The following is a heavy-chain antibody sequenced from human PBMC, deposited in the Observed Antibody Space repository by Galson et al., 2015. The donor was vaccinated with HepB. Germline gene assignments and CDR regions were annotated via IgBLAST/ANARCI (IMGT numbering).Heavy chain of an antibody. J-gene: IGHJ4*02. V-gene: IGHV3-30*18. Sequence: SLRLSCAASGFTFSSYGMHWVRQAPGKGLEWVAVISYNGSNKYYADSVKGRFTISRDNSKNTLYLQMNSLRAEDTAVYYCAKEQWGATPILDYWGQGTLVTVSS. CDR1: GFTFSSYG. CDR3: AKEQWGATPILDY. D-gene: IGHD1-26*01. CDR2: ISYNGSNK.